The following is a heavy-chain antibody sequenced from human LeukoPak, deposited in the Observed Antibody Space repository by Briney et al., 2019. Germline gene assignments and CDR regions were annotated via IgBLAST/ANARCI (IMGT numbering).Heavy chain of an antibody. CDR2: INPNNGDA. CDR3: EKDDY. J-gene: IGHJ4*02. CDR1: GFIFTAYY. Sequence: GESLKISCKASGFIFTAYYIHWVRQAPGQGLEWMGCINPNNGDAKYAPKFQGRVTMTRDTSVSTAYMQLSRLTSDDTAVYYCEKDDYWGQGTLVTVSS. V-gene: IGHV1-2*02.